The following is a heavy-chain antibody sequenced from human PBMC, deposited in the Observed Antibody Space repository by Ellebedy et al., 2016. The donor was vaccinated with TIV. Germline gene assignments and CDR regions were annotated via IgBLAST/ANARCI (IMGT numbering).Heavy chain of an antibody. D-gene: IGHD1-26*01. CDR3: AREGVGASLDY. CDR2: ISTSGDP. CDR1: GFTFSRYD. Sequence: GESLKIPCAASGFTFSRYDMHWVRHASGTGLEWVSGISTSGDPYYPGSVKGRFTISRENAKNSLYLQMNGLRAGDTAVYYCAREGVGASLDYWGQGTLVTVSS. J-gene: IGHJ4*02. V-gene: IGHV3-13*05.